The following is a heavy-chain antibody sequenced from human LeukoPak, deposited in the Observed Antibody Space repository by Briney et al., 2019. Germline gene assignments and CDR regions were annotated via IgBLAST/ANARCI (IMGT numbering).Heavy chain of an antibody. Sequence: ITGGGTDTYYADSVKGRFTISRDNSKNTLYLQMNSLRAEDTAVYYCAKKGSKGYCSGGSCYFLDYWGQGTLVTVSS. CDR2: ITGGGTDT. V-gene: IGHV3-23*01. D-gene: IGHD2-15*01. CDR3: AKKGSKGYCSGGSCYFLDY. J-gene: IGHJ4*02.